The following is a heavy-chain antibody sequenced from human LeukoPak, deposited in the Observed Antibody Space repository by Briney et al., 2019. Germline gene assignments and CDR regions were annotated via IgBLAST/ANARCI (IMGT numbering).Heavy chain of an antibody. CDR3: ARVGYSYGYWSDY. Sequence: ASVKVSCKASGGTFSSYAISWVRQAPGQGLEWMGIINPSGGSTSYAQKFQGRVTMTRDTSTSTVYMELSSLRSEDTAVYYCARVGYSYGYWSDYWGQGTLVTVSS. V-gene: IGHV1-46*01. CDR1: GGTFSSYA. CDR2: INPSGGST. J-gene: IGHJ4*02. D-gene: IGHD5-18*01.